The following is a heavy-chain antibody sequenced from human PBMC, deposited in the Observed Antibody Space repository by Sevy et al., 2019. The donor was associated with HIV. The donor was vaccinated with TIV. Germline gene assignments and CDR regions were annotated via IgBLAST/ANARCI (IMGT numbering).Heavy chain of an antibody. Sequence: GGSLRLSCAASGFTFSSYGMHWVRQAPGKGLESVAVIWYDGSNKYYADSVKGRFTISRDNSKNTLYLQMNSLRAEDTAVYYCARERLYYDSSGYNYYYGMDVWGQGTTVTVSS. V-gene: IGHV3-33*01. CDR2: IWYDGSNK. CDR1: GFTFSSYG. D-gene: IGHD3-22*01. J-gene: IGHJ6*02. CDR3: ARERLYYDSSGYNYYYGMDV.